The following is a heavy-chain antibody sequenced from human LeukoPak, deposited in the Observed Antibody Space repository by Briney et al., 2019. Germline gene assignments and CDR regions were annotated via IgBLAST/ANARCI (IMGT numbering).Heavy chain of an antibody. D-gene: IGHD3-22*01. CDR2: INAGNGNT. CDR3: ARENYYDSSGRDEFDY. J-gene: IGHJ4*02. V-gene: IGHV1-3*01. Sequence: ASVKVSCKASGYTFTSYAMHWVRQALGQRLEWMGWINAGNGNTKYSQKFQGRVTITRDTSASTAYMELSSLRSEDTAVYYCARENYYDSSGRDEFDYWGQGTLVTVSS. CDR1: GYTFTSYA.